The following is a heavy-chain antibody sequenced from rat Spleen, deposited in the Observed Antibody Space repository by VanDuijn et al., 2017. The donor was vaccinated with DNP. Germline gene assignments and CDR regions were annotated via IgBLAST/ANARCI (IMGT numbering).Heavy chain of an antibody. V-gene: IGHV5-7*01. D-gene: IGHD1-5*01. J-gene: IGHJ2*01. CDR1: GFTFSNYD. CDR2: ISYDGSST. Sequence: EVQLVESGGGLVQPGRSMKLSCAASGFTFSNYDMAWVRQAPKKGLEWVATISYDGSSTYYRDSVKGRFTISRDNAKRTLYLQMDSLRSEDTATYYCATLDIGSTVDYWGQGVMVTVSS. CDR3: ATLDIGSTVDY.